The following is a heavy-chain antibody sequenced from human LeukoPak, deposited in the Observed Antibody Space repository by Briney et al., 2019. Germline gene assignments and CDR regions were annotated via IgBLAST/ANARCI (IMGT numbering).Heavy chain of an antibody. CDR3: VHRLPNYSSYDY. V-gene: IGHV2-5*01. CDR1: GFSLTTSGVG. D-gene: IGHD6-13*01. J-gene: IGHJ4*01. Sequence: SGPTLVKPTQTLTLTCTFSGFSLTTSGVGVGWIRQPPGKALEWLALIYWNGDKRYSPSLKSRLTITKDTSKNQVVLTMTNMDPVDTGTYFCVHRLPNYSSYDYWGQGTLVTVSS. CDR2: IYWNGDK.